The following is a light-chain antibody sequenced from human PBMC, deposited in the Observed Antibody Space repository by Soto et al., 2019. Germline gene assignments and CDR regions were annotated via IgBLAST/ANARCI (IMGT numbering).Light chain of an antibody. CDR3: MQGTHSPRT. J-gene: IGKJ1*01. CDR2: KVS. Sequence: DVVLTQSPLSLPVTLGQPASISCRSSQTLVYSDGNIYLNWFHQRPGQSQRRLIYKVSDRDSGVPARSSGSGSGTDFTLQLSRGEAGDVGFYFCMQGTHSPRTFGQRAKVEIK. V-gene: IGKV2-30*01. CDR1: QTLVYSDGNIY.